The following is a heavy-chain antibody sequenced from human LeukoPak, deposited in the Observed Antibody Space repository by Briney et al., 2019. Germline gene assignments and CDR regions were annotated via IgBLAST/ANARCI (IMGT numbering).Heavy chain of an antibody. Sequence: SETLSLTCAVYGGSFSGYYWSWIRQPPGKGLEWIGEINHSGSTYYNPSLKSRVTISVDTSKNQFSLKLSSVTAADTAVYYCARQISLGYCSGGSCYFYYYGMDVWGQGTTVTVSS. D-gene: IGHD2-15*01. J-gene: IGHJ6*02. V-gene: IGHV4-34*01. CDR3: ARQISLGYCSGGSCYFYYYGMDV. CDR1: GGSFSGYY. CDR2: INHSGST.